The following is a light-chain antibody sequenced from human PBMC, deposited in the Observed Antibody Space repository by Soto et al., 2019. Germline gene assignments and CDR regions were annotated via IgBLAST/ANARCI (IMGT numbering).Light chain of an antibody. J-gene: IGKJ1*01. V-gene: IGKV1-5*03. CDR3: QQYNGYARA. CDR2: RAS. Sequence: DIQITQSPSTLSASIGDRVTITCRASQSISDWLAWYQQKPGKAPKLLIYRASNLESGVPSRFSGSGSGTEFTLTIGSLQPDDFATYYCQQYNGYARAFGEGTKVEIK. CDR1: QSISDW.